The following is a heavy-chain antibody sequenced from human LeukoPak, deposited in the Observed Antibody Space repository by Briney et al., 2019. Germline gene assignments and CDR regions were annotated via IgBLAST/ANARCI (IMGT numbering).Heavy chain of an antibody. J-gene: IGHJ3*02. Sequence: ASVKVSCKASGYTFTSYDINWVRQAPGQGLEWMGIINPSGGSTSYAQKFQGRVTMTRDMSTSTVYMELSSLRSEDTAVYYCARGRRYYDSSGYYPDAFDIWGQGTMVTVSS. V-gene: IGHV1-46*01. CDR1: GYTFTSYD. D-gene: IGHD3-22*01. CDR2: INPSGGST. CDR3: ARGRRYYDSSGYYPDAFDI.